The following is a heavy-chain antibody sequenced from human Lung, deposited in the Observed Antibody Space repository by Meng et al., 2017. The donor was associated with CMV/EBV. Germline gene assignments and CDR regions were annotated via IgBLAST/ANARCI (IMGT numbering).Heavy chain of an antibody. D-gene: IGHD2-21*01. CDR1: GFNFKIFG. J-gene: IGHJ6*02. CDR2: IRYDEKTK. Sequence: GGSXRLXXATPGFNFKIFGMHWLRQLPGKGLEWVAFIRYDEKTKYYADSVKGRFTIFRDNSKNTLYLQMNSLRVEDTAVYYCVKDFPGDCYPLCYYFSHGMDVXGQGXTVTVSS. CDR3: VKDFPGDCYPLCYYFSHGMDV. V-gene: IGHV3-30*02.